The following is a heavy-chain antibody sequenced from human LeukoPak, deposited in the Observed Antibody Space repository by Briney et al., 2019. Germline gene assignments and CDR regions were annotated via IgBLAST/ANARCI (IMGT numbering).Heavy chain of an antibody. Sequence: SETLSLTCAVSGYSISSGYYWGWIRQPPRKGLEWIGSIYHSGSTYYNPSLKSRVTISVDTSKSQFSLKLSSVTAADTAVYYCARSSGSYLDAFDIWGQGTMVTVSS. CDR3: ARSSGSYLDAFDI. J-gene: IGHJ3*02. V-gene: IGHV4-38-2*01. CDR2: IYHSGST. D-gene: IGHD1-26*01. CDR1: GYSISSGYY.